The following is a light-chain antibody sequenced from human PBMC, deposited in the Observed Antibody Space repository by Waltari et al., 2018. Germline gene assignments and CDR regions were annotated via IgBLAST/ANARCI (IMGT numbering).Light chain of an antibody. CDR2: DVT. V-gene: IGLV2-11*01. CDR3: CSYIGRAL. J-gene: IGLJ2*01. CDR1: SSDVGRFNY. Sequence: QSALTQPRSVSGSPGQSVTISCTGTSSDVGRFNYVAWYQHHPGRPPRLLIYDVTKRPSGVPDRFSGSKSGNTASLTISGRQDEDEADFYCCSYIGRALFGGGTKLTVL.